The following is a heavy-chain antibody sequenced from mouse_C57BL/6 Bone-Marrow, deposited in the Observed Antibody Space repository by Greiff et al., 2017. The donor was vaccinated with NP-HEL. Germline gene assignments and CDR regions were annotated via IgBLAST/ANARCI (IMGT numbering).Heavy chain of an antibody. Sequence: ESGPGLVKPSPSLSLTCSVTGYSITSGYYWNWIRQFPGNKLEWMGYISYDGSNNYNPSLKNRISITRDTSKNQFFLKLNSVTTEDTATYYGAREGYYYGSSYDAYWGQGTLVTVSA. D-gene: IGHD1-1*01. V-gene: IGHV3-6*01. J-gene: IGHJ3*01. CDR3: AREGYYYGSSYDAY. CDR2: ISYDGSN. CDR1: GYSITSGYY.